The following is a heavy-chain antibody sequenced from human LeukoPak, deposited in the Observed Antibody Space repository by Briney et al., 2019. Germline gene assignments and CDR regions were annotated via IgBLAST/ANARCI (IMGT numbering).Heavy chain of an antibody. Sequence: GGSLRLSCAASGFTFSSAWMSWVRQAPGKGLEWVGRIKTKTDGGTTDYAAPVKGRFTISRDDSKDTLYLQMNSLTTEDTAVYYCITRPNPVGYWGQGTPVTVSS. J-gene: IGHJ4*02. CDR1: GFTFSSAW. CDR2: IKTKTDGGTT. V-gene: IGHV3-15*01. CDR3: ITRPNPVGY. D-gene: IGHD1-26*01.